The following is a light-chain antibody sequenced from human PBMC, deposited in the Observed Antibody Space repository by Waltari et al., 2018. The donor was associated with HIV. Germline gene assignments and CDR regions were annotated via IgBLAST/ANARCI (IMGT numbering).Light chain of an antibody. J-gene: IGKJ1*01. CDR2: DAS. CDR1: QIIGSK. CDR3: HQSDSLPWT. V-gene: IGKV6-21*01. Sequence: EIVLTQSPDFHSVTPKDKVPLTCRASQIIGSKLHWYQQKPGQAPKLLIKDASQSFSGVPARFSGSGSGTEFTLTINGLEAEDVATYYCHQSDSLPWTFGQGSKVEIK.